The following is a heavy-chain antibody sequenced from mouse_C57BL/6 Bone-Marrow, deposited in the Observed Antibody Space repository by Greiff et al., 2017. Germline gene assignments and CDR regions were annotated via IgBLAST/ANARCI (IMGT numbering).Heavy chain of an antibody. D-gene: IGHD2-2*01. CDR1: GYTFTSYW. V-gene: IGHV1-50*01. Sequence: QVQLQQPGAELVKPGASVKLSCKASGYTFTSYWMQWVKQRPGQGLEWIGEIDPSDSYTNYNQKFKGKATLTVDTSSSTAYMQLSSLTSEDSAVYYCASGAWLRRPWFAYWGQGTLVTVSA. CDR3: ASGAWLRRPWFAY. J-gene: IGHJ3*01. CDR2: IDPSDSYT.